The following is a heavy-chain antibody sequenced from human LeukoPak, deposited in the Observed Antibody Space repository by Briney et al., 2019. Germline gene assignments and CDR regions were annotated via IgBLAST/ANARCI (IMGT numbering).Heavy chain of an antibody. CDR3: AKVGDYVWGSYRSILRLYFDY. CDR1: GFTFSSYG. J-gene: IGHJ4*02. D-gene: IGHD3-16*02. V-gene: IGHV3-23*01. Sequence: PGGSLRLSCAASGFTFSSYGMSWVRQAPGKGLEWVSAISGSGGSTYYADSVKGRFTISRDNSKNTLYLQMNSLRAEDTAVYYCAKVGDYVWGSYRSILRLYFDYWGQGTLVTVSS. CDR2: ISGSGGST.